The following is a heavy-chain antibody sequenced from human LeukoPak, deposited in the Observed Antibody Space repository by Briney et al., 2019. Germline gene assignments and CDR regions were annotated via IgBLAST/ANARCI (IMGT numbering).Heavy chain of an antibody. Sequence: PGGSLRLSCAASGFTFSNYVMTWVRQAPGKGLEWVSAISGSGSAYYTDSVKGRFTISRDNPKSTLCLQMNSLRGEDTAVYYCAKYLGASGSYMGFDSWGQGTLVTVSS. CDR1: GFTFSNYV. J-gene: IGHJ5*01. V-gene: IGHV3-23*01. CDR2: ISGSGSA. CDR3: AKYLGASGSYMGFDS. D-gene: IGHD3-10*01.